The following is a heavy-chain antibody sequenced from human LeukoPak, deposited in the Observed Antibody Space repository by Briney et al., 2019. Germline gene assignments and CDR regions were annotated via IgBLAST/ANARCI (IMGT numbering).Heavy chain of an antibody. J-gene: IGHJ3*02. CDR3: AGRLWRRDGYNLSAFDI. Sequence: PSETLSLTCTVSGGSISTYDWNWIRQPPGKGLEWIGYIYYSGSTNYNPSLKSRVTISVDTSKNQFSLKLSPVTAADTAVYYCAGRLWRRDGYNLSAFDIWGQGTMVTVSS. V-gene: IGHV4-59*01. CDR2: IYYSGST. D-gene: IGHD5-24*01. CDR1: GGSISTYD.